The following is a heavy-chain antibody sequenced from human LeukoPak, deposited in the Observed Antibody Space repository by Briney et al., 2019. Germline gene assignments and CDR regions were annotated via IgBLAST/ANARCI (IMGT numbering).Heavy chain of an antibody. CDR1: GYTFTNFD. Sequence: ASVKVSRKASGYTFTNFDINWVRQAPGQGLEWMGWMNPVSGKAGSAQKFQGRVTMTRNTSISTAYMELSSLRSEDTAVYYCASRLGRRGNWFDPWGQGTLVTVSS. CDR3: ASRLGRRGNWFDP. J-gene: IGHJ5*02. V-gene: IGHV1-8*01. CDR2: MNPVSGKA.